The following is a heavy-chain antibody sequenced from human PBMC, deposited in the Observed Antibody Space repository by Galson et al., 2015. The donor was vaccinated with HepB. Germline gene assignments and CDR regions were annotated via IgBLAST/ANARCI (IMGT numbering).Heavy chain of an antibody. J-gene: IGHJ4*02. CDR1: GGSISSSSYY. CDR3: ARDGIVVVPAAIGQKDQDY. V-gene: IGHV4-39*07. D-gene: IGHD2-2*01. Sequence: SETLSLTCTVSGGSISSSSYYWGRIRQPPGKGLEWIGSIYYSGSTYYNPSLKSRVTISVDTSKSQFSLKLSSVTAAGTAVYYCARDGIVVVPAAIGQKDQDYWGQGTLVTVSS. CDR2: IYYSGST.